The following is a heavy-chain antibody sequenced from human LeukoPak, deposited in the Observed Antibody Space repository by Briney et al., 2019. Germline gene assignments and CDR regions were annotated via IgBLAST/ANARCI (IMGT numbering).Heavy chain of an antibody. V-gene: IGHV3-23*01. Sequence: GGSLRLSCAASGFTFSSYAMSWVRQAPGKGREWVSPLSGSGGSTYYADSVKGRFTLSRDNSKNTLYLQMNSLRAEDTAVYYCAKAQGHIVVVTATDYWGQGTLVTVSA. D-gene: IGHD2-21*02. J-gene: IGHJ4*02. CDR3: AKAQGHIVVVTATDY. CDR2: LSGSGGST. CDR1: GFTFSSYA.